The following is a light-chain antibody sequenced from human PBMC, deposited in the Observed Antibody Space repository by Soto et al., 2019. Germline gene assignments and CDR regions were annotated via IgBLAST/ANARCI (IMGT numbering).Light chain of an antibody. V-gene: IGKV1-5*01. CDR3: QQYNIYPWT. CDR2: QAS. CDR1: HFSISC. J-gene: IGKJ1*01. Sequence: DIQMPHSPSPLLPSVGDSVTITCRASHFSISCLSWLQQKPGKAPKVLIYQASSLEIGVPSRFSGSGSGTEFTLTISSLQPDDFATYYCQQYNIYPWTFGQGTQVEVK.